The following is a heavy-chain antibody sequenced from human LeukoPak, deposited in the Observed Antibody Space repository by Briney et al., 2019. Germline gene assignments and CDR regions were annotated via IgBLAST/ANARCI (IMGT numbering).Heavy chain of an antibody. J-gene: IGHJ2*01. D-gene: IGHD2-8*02. CDR3: ARSRVGYCTGGVCPWYFDL. Sequence: SETLSLTCTVSGASVGSAGYYWSWIRQPPGGGLEWIGYIYYISNTNYNPSLKSRVTMSVDTSKNQFSLKLSSVTAADTAVYYCARSRVGYCTGGVCPWYFDLWGRGTLVTVSS. CDR1: GASVGSAGYY. CDR2: IYYISNT. V-gene: IGHV4-61*08.